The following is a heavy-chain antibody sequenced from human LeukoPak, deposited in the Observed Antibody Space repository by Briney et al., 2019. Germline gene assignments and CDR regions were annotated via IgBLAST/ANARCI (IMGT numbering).Heavy chain of an antibody. CDR3: VKGYVRFSDY. J-gene: IGHJ4*02. CDR1: GFTFRTHD. V-gene: IGHV3-23*01. D-gene: IGHD3-16*01. CDR2: INGGGGGT. Sequence: GGSLRLSCAASGFTFRTHDMAWVRQTPGKGLEWVSAINGGGGGTYYADSVKGRFTISRDITKNTLYLQMTGLRAEDTALYFCVKGYVRFSDYWGQGTLVTVSS.